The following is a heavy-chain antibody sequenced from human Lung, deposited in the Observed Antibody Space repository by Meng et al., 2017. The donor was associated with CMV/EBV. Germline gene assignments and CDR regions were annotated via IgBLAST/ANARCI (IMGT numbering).Heavy chain of an antibody. D-gene: IGHD3-16*01. CDR2: IYYSGST. CDR3: ARGLKYYDYGWGT. CDR1: GGSISSGGYY. V-gene: IGHV4-31*03. Sequence: SETLSLXCTVSGGSISSGGYYWSWIRQHPGKGLEWIGYIYYSGSTDYNPSLKSRVTISVDTSKNQFSLKLSSVTAADTAVYYCARGLKYYDYGWGTWGQGXLVTVSS. J-gene: IGHJ5*02.